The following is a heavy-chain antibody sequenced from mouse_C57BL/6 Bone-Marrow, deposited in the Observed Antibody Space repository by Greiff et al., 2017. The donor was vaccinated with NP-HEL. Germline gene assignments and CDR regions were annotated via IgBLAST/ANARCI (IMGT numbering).Heavy chain of an antibody. V-gene: IGHV8-8*01. CDR3: ARIYYGSSYWYFDV. CDR1: GFSLSTFGMG. Sequence: QVTLKVCGPGILQPSQTLSLTCSFSGFSLSTFGMGVGWIRQPSGKGLEWLAHIWWDDDKYYNPALKSRLTISKDTSKNHVFLKIANVDTADTATYYCARIYYGSSYWYFDVWGTGTTVTVSS. J-gene: IGHJ1*03. D-gene: IGHD1-1*01. CDR2: IWWDDDK.